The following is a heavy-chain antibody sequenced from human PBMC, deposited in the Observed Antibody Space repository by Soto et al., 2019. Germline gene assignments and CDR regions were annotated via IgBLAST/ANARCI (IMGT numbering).Heavy chain of an antibody. Sequence: SETLSLTCTVSGGSISSYYWSWIRQPPGKGLEWIGYIYYSGSTNYNPSLKSRVTISVDTSKNQFSLKLSSVTAADTAVYYCARDELLWFGESDVYYYYGMDVWGQGTTVTVSS. CDR2: IYYSGST. D-gene: IGHD3-10*01. CDR3: ARDELLWFGESDVYYYYGMDV. J-gene: IGHJ6*02. CDR1: GGSISSYY. V-gene: IGHV4-59*01.